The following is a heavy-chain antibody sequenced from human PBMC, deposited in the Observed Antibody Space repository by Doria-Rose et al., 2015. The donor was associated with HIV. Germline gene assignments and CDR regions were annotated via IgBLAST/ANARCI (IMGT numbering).Heavy chain of an antibody. Sequence: VQLVESGGGLVRPGGSLRLSCATSGFTFSSHRINWVRQAPGKGLEWVSSISSTSAYINYADSVRGRFTISRDNARNSLYLQMDSLRAEDTAIYYWATGVTLDYWGQGTLVTVSS. CDR1: GFTFSSHR. J-gene: IGHJ4*02. CDR2: ISSTSAYI. CDR3: ATGVTLDY. D-gene: IGHD3-10*01. V-gene: IGHV3-21*01.